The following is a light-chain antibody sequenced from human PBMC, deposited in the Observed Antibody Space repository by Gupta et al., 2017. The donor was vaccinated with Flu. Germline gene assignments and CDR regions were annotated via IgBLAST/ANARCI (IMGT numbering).Light chain of an antibody. J-gene: IGKJ1*01. CDR2: KAS. V-gene: IGKV1-5*03. CDR1: QSIDIW. CDR3: QRNDSLWT. Sequence: DIQMTQSPSNLSASVGDRVTIPCRASQSIDIWLAWYQQKPGKGPKLLIYKASKVEMGGTSRFSGSGDRKEFTRTSNRRQDDASANYYCQRNDSLWTFGQGTRVEVK.